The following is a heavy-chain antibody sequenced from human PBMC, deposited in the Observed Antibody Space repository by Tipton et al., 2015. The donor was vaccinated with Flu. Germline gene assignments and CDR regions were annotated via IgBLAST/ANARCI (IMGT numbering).Heavy chain of an antibody. J-gene: IGHJ5*01. D-gene: IGHD4-11*01. CDR1: GSSIRSSNYY. CDR2: IFHSGNT. V-gene: IGHV4-38-2*01. Sequence: TLSLTCAVSGSSIRSSNYYWGWIRQPPGRGLEWIGNIFHSGNTYHNPSLKSRITISIDTSKNQFSLKLSSVTAADTGVYYCARRDYSNYVSVPKNWFDSWGQGILVTVSS. CDR3: ARRDYSNYVSVPKNWFDS.